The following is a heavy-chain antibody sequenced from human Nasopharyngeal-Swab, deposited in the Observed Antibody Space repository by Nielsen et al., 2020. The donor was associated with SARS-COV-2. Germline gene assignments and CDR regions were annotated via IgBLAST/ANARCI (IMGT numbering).Heavy chain of an antibody. V-gene: IGHV3-21*01. CDR1: GFTFSNYS. D-gene: IGHD3-22*01. Sequence: GESLKISCAASGFTFSNYSMNWVRQAPGKGLEWVSSISSSSSYIYYADSVKGRFTISRDNAKNSLYLQMNSLRAEDTAVYYCARNYYDSSGYFPMGLWGQGTMVTVSS. J-gene: IGHJ3*01. CDR2: ISSSSSYI. CDR3: ARNYYDSSGYFPMGL.